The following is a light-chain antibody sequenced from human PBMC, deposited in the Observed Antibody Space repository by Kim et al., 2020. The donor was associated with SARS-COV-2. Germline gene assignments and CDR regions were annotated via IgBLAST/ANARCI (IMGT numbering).Light chain of an antibody. CDR2: AAS. J-gene: IGKJ2*01. Sequence: DIQMTQSPSSLSASVGDRVTITCRTSQSISRYLHWYQQKPGKAPKLLIYAASSLESGVPSRFSGSGSGTDFTLTISSLQPEDFATYYCQQSHTTPPYTFGQGNKLEI. CDR1: QSISRY. CDR3: QQSHTTPPYT. V-gene: IGKV1-39*01.